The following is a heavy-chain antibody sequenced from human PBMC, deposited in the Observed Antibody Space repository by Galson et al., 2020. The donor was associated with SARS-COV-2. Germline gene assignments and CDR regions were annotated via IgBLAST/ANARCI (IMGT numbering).Heavy chain of an antibody. J-gene: IGHJ4*02. Sequence: GGYLRLSCTASGFTFGDYAMSWFRQAPGKGLEWVGFIRSKAYGGTTEYAASVKGRFTISRDDSKSIAYLQMNSLKTEDTAVYYCTRTDFWSGYYIDYWGQGTLVTVSS. V-gene: IGHV3-49*03. CDR3: TRTDFWSGYYIDY. CDR1: GFTFGDYA. D-gene: IGHD3-3*01. CDR2: IRSKAYGGTT.